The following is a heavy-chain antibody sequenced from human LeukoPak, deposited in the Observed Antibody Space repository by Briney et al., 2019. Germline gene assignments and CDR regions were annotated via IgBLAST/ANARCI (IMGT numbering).Heavy chain of an antibody. CDR1: GGSFSGYY. V-gene: IGHV4-34*01. CDR3: ARGLGREVDYDILTGYKSPSEFDY. CDR2: INHSGST. Sequence: RASETLSLTCAVYGGSFSGYYWSWIRQPPGKGLEWIGEINHSGSTNYNPSLQSRVTISVDTSKNQFSLKLSSVTAADTAVYYCARGLGREVDYDILTGYKSPSEFDYWGQGTLVTVSS. J-gene: IGHJ4*02. D-gene: IGHD3-9*01.